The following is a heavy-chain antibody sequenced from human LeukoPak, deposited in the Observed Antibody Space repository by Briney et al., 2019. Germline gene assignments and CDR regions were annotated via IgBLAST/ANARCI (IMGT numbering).Heavy chain of an antibody. V-gene: IGHV1-8*03. CDR2: MNPNSGNT. J-gene: IGHJ6*03. Sequence: GASVKVSCKASGYTFTSYDINWVRQATGHGLEWMGWMNPNSGNTGYAQKFQGRVTITRNTSISTADMELSSLRSEDTAVYYCARGVRSSTLRPGGYYMDVWGRGTTVSVFS. CDR1: GYTFTSYD. D-gene: IGHD2-2*01. CDR3: ARGVRSSTLRPGGYYMDV.